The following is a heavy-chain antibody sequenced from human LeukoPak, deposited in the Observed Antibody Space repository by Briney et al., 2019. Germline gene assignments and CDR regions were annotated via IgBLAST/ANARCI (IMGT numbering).Heavy chain of an antibody. CDR1: GGSFSGYY. V-gene: IGHV4-34*01. D-gene: IGHD3-3*01. CDR3: ARGRLSVVIMRLHLDY. J-gene: IGHJ4*02. CDR2: INHSGST. Sequence: KPSETLPLTCAVYGGSFSGYYWSWIRQPPGKGLEWIGEINHSGSTNYNPSLKSRVTISVDTSKNQFSLKLSSVKAADTAVYCYARGRLSVVIMRLHLDYWGQGTLDTVSS.